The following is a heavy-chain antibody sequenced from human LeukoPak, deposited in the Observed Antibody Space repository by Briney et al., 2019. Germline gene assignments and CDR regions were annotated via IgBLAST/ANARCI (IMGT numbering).Heavy chain of an antibody. CDR2: IIPIFGTA. V-gene: IGHV1-69*15. D-gene: IGHD2-15*01. J-gene: IGHJ2*01. CDR1: GGTFSSYA. CDR3: ARDFSGFCSGGSCYHGLSTDWYFDL. Sequence: SVKVSCKASGGTFSSYAISWVRQAPGQGLEWMGRIIPIFGTANYAQKFQGRVTITADESTSTAYMELSSLRSEDTAVYYCARDFSGFCSGGSCYHGLSTDWYFDLWGRGTLVTVSS.